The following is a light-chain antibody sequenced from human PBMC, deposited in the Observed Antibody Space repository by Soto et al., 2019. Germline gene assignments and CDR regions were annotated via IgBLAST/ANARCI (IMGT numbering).Light chain of an antibody. CDR3: AAWDDSLL. Sequence: QSVLTQPPSASGTSGQTVTISCSGSRSNIGSNTVHWYQQLPGTAPQLLLYNNNQRPSGVPDRFSGSKSGTSASLAISGLQSEDEADYFCAAWDDSLLFGGGTKVTVL. J-gene: IGLJ2*01. V-gene: IGLV1-44*01. CDR1: RSNIGSNT. CDR2: NNN.